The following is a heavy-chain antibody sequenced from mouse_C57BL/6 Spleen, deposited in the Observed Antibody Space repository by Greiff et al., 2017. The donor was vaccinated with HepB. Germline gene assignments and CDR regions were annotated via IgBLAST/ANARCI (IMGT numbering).Heavy chain of an antibody. Sequence: VQLVESGAELVKPGASVKISCKASGYAFSSYWMNWVKQRPGKGLEWIGQIYPGDGDTNYNGKFKGKATLTADKSSSTAYMQLSSLTSEDSAVYFCARYGDLDYYAMDYWGQGTSVTVSS. CDR1: GYAFSSYW. D-gene: IGHD1-1*02. CDR3: ARYGDLDYYAMDY. V-gene: IGHV1-80*01. CDR2: IYPGDGDT. J-gene: IGHJ4*01.